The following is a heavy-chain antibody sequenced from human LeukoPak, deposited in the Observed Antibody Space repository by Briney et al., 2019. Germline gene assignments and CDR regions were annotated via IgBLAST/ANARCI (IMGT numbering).Heavy chain of an antibody. CDR1: GGSISSSSNY. CDR2: IYYSGST. J-gene: IGHJ4*02. D-gene: IGHD3-22*01. Sequence: PSETLSLTRTVSGGSISSSSNYWGWIRQPPGKGLEWIGSIYYSGSTYYNPSLKSRVTISVDTSKNQFSLKLSSVTAADTAVYYCATDLYYYDSSGVQWGQGTLVTVSS. CDR3: ATDLYYYDSSGVQ. V-gene: IGHV4-39*07.